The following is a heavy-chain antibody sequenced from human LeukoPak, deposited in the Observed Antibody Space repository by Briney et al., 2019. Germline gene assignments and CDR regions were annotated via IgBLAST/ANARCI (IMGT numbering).Heavy chain of an antibody. CDR3: AREPLIVPRGVYFDY. D-gene: IGHD2-8*01. J-gene: IGHJ4*02. CDR2: VNESGGT. Sequence: SETLSLTCAVYIDSFSNYHWNWIRQTPAKGMEWIGEVNESGGTNISPSLKSRVTISVDTSKNQFSLKLSSVTAADTAVYYCAREPLIVPRGVYFDYWGQGTLVTVSS. V-gene: IGHV4-34*01. CDR1: IDSFSNYH.